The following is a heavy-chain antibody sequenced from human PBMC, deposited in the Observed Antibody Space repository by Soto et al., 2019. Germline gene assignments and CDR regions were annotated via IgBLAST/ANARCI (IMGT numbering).Heavy chain of an antibody. V-gene: IGHV3-74*01. CDR2: INGDGSTT. CDR3: AIYSGV. J-gene: IGHJ6*02. D-gene: IGHD2-15*01. Sequence: EVQLVESGGDLVQPGGSPRLSCAASGLTFSSHWMHWVRQAPGKGLVWVSHINGDGSTTRYADSVKGRFTISRDNAKNTLYLQMNSLRAEDTAVYYCAIYSGVWGQGTTVTVSS. CDR1: GLTFSSHW.